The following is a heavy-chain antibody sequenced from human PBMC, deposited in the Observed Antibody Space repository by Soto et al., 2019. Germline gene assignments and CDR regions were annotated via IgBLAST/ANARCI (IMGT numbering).Heavy chain of an antibody. V-gene: IGHV1-18*04. CDR2: INANDGST. J-gene: IGHJ4*02. Sequence: GASVKVSCKASGYTFTGYYIHWVRQAPGQGLEWMGWINANDGSTVYAQKLQGRVTMTTDTSTSTAYMELRSLRSDDTAVYYCARGNPHSSSWSSWYYFDYWGQGTLVTVSS. CDR1: GYTFTGYY. D-gene: IGHD6-13*01. CDR3: ARGNPHSSSWSSWYYFDY.